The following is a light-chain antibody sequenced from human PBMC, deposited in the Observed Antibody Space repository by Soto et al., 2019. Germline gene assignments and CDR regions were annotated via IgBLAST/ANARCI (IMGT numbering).Light chain of an antibody. CDR1: QSVTSTY. J-gene: IGKJ5*01. CDR2: GAS. Sequence: EIVLTQSPGTLSLSPGKRATLSCRASQSVTSTYLAWYQQKPGQAPRLLIYGASSRAIGIPDRFSGSVSGSAFILTINRLEPEDFVVYYCQQYGSSHTFGQGTRLEIK. V-gene: IGKV3-20*01. CDR3: QQYGSSHT.